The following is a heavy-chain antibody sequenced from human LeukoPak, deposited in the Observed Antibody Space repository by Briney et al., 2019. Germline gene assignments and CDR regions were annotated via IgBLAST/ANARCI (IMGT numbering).Heavy chain of an antibody. CDR1: GFTVSSNY. V-gene: IGHV3-66*01. CDR2: IYSGGST. CDR3: ARGFSYGYLYFDY. Sequence: QTGGSLRLSCAASGFTVSSNYMSWVRQAPGKGLEWVSVIYSGGSTYYADSVKGRFTISRDNSKSTLYLQMNSLRAEDTAVYYCARGFSYGYLYFDYWGQGTLVTVSS. D-gene: IGHD5-18*01. J-gene: IGHJ4*02.